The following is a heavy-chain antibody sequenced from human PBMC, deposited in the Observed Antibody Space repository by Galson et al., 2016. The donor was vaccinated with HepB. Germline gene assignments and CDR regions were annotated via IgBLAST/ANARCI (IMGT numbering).Heavy chain of an antibody. V-gene: IGHV3-23*01. J-gene: IGHJ4*02. CDR2: FGDGGDI. Sequence: SLRLSCAASGFIFSSYAMTWVRQAPGKGPEWVLTFGDGGDIYYADSVKGRFTISRDNSKNTLYLQMNSLRAEDTAVYYCARAPLEMATIQRGYFDYWGQGTLVTVSS. CDR1: GFIFSSYA. D-gene: IGHD5-24*01. CDR3: ARAPLEMATIQRGYFDY.